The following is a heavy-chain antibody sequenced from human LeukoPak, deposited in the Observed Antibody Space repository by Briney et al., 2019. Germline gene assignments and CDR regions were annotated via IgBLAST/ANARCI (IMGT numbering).Heavy chain of an antibody. CDR1: DFTFSVYW. CDR2: IKEDESET. CDR3: ANGLGYCSGGRCFGY. D-gene: IGHD2-15*01. V-gene: IGHV3-74*01. Sequence: GGSLRLSCAASDFTFSVYWMHWVRQVPGKGLVWVSRIKEDESETTYADSVKGRFTISRDNAKNTVYLEMNSLRAEDTAVYYCANGLGYCSGGRCFGYWGQGTLVTVSS. J-gene: IGHJ4*02.